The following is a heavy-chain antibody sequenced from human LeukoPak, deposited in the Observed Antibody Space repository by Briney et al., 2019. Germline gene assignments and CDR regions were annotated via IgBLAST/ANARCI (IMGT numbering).Heavy chain of an antibody. D-gene: IGHD3-10*02. CDR1: GFTFSSYA. J-gene: IGHJ4*02. V-gene: IGHV3-21*01. CDR3: AREGNYYSDGGADY. CDR2: ISPSSSYI. Sequence: GGSLRLSCAASGFTFSSYAMSWVRQAPGKGLEWVSSISPSSSYIYYADSLEGRFTISRDNAKNSLYLQMNSLRAEDTAVYYCAREGNYYSDGGADYWGQGTLVTVSS.